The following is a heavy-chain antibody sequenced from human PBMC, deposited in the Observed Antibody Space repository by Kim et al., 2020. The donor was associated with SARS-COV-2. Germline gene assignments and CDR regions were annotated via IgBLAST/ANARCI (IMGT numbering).Heavy chain of an antibody. D-gene: IGHD3-10*01. J-gene: IGHJ4*02. CDR2: ISYDGSNK. CDR1: GFTFSSYA. V-gene: IGHV3-30-3*01. CDR3: ARAASGSFYSPPDY. Sequence: GGSLRLSCAASGFTFSSYAMHWVRQAPGKGLEWVAVISYDGSNKYYADSVKGRFTISRDKSKNTLYLQMNSLRTEDTAVYHCARAASGSFYSPPDYWGQG.